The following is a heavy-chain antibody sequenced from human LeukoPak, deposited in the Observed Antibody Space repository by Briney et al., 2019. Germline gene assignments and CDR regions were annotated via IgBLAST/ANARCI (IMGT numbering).Heavy chain of an antibody. J-gene: IGHJ4*02. CDR2: IKRKGDDGTI. CDR3: TAGTGRSDFDY. V-gene: IGHV3-15*01. Sequence: GGSLRVSCAASGFTFNNAWMSWVRQAPGKRLEWVGRIKRKGDDGTIDYAAPVKGRFTISRDDSKNTSYLQMNSLKSEDTAVYYCTAGTGRSDFDYWGQGTLVTVSS. D-gene: IGHD3/OR15-3a*01. CDR1: GFTFNNAW.